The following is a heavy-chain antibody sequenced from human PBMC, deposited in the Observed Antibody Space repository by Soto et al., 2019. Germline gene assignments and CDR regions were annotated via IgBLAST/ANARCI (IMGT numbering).Heavy chain of an antibody. D-gene: IGHD3-10*01. CDR2: ISGSGGST. Sequence: PGESLKISCAASGFTFSSYAMSWVRQAPGKGLEWVSAISGSGGSTYYADSVKGRFTISRDNSKNTLYLQMNSLRAEDTAVYYCAKGGGSYYYGSGSYYKFLLSWFDPWGQGTLVTVSS. J-gene: IGHJ5*02. CDR3: AKGGGSYYYGSGSYYKFLLSWFDP. CDR1: GFTFSSYA. V-gene: IGHV3-23*01.